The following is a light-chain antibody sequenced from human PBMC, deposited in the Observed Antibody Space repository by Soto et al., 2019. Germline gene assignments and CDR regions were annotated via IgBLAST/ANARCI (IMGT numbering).Light chain of an antibody. J-gene: IGKJ1*01. CDR3: QQYNRYPRT. CDR2: AAS. Sequence: DIPMTQFPSSLSASVGERVNITCRASQGISTWLAWYQQKPERAPKSLIYAASRLQSGVPPRFSGSGSDTDFTLTISSLQPEDFATYYCQQYNRYPRTFGQGTKVEI. CDR1: QGISTW. V-gene: IGKV1D-16*01.